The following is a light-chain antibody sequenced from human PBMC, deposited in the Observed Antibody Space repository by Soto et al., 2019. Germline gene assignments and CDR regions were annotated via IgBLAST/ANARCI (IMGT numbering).Light chain of an antibody. V-gene: IGKV1-39*01. CDR1: QTINIY. Sequence: IQLTQSPSSLSASVGDTVTVTCRASQTINIYLNWYQQKPGKAPVLLIYAAPSLQSGVPSRFSGGGSRTDFTLTIYSLQPEDFATYYCQQSYRSPYTFGQGTTLEMK. CDR3: QQSYRSPYT. J-gene: IGKJ2*01. CDR2: AAP.